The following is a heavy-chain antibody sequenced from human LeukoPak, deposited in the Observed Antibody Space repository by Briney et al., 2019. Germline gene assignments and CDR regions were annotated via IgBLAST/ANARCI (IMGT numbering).Heavy chain of an antibody. CDR3: ARLYYYVSGTYSRYFDY. CDR1: GFTVSSNY. V-gene: IGHV3-53*01. D-gene: IGHD3-10*01. Sequence: QPAGSLRLSCAASGFTVSSNYMTWVRQAPGKGLERVSIIYSGGTTYYADSVKGRFTISRDNSKNTLYLQMNSLRAEDTAVYYCARLYYYVSGTYSRYFDYWGQGTLVTVSS. J-gene: IGHJ4*02. CDR2: IYSGGTT.